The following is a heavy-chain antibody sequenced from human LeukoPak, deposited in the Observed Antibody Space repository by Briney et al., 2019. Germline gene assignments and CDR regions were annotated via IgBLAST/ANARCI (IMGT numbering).Heavy chain of an antibody. V-gene: IGHV4-39*07. J-gene: IGHJ4*02. CDR2: INHSGST. CDR1: GGSISSGDYY. CDR3: ARGQRWLQLPFDY. D-gene: IGHD5-24*01. Sequence: SETLSLTCTVSGGSISSGDYYWSWIRQPPGKGLEWIGEINHSGSTNYNPSLKSRVTISVDTSKNQFSLKLSSVTAPDTAVYYCARGQRWLQLPFDYWGQGTLVTVSS.